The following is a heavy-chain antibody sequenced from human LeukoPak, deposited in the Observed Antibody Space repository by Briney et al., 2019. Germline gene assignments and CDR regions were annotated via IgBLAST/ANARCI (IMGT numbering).Heavy chain of an antibody. CDR2: ISAYNGNT. V-gene: IGHV1-18*01. CDR1: GYTFTSYG. CDR3: ARGPATPRLLFYPDY. J-gene: IGHJ4*02. Sequence: ASVKVSCKASGYTFTSYGISWVRQAPGQGLEWMGWISAYNGNTNYAQKLQGRVTMTTDTSTSTAYMELRSLRSDDTAVYYCARGPATPRLLFYPDYWGQGTLVTVSS. D-gene: IGHD2-21*01.